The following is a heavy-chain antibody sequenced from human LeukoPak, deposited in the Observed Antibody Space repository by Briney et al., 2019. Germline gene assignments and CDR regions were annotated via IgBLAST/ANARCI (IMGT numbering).Heavy chain of an antibody. Sequence: GGSLRLSCAASGFTFGDYGMHWVRQAPGKGLEWVAVIWYDGSNQYYADSAKGRFTISRDNSWNTLYLQMNSLRAEDTAMYYCARGDSSGESDAFDIWAKGQWSPSLQ. D-gene: IGHD3-22*01. CDR1: GFTFGDYG. V-gene: IGHV3-33*01. CDR3: ARGDSSGESDAFDI. CDR2: IWYDGSNQ. J-gene: IGHJ3*02.